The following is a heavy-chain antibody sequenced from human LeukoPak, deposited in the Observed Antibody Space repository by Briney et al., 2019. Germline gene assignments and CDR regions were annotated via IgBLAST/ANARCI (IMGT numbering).Heavy chain of an antibody. Sequence: ASVKVSCKASGYTFTSYYIHWVRQAPGQGLEWMGIMNPSGGTTSYAQKFRGRVIMTGDTSTTTVYMEMSNLSSEDTAMYYCAKSRTTSSASSDHWGQGTLVTVSS. J-gene: IGHJ4*02. V-gene: IGHV1-46*01. CDR1: GYTFTSYY. CDR2: MNPSGGTT. D-gene: IGHD3-22*01. CDR3: AKSRTTSSASSDH.